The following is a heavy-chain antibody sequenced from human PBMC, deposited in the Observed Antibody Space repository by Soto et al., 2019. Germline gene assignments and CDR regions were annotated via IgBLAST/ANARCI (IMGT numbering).Heavy chain of an antibody. Sequence: LVTLSLTCAFYGGSFSGYGLRWIRQHPGKGLEWIGEINHSGSTNYNPSLKSRVTLSVDTSKSQFSLKLSSVTAADTAVYYCASLYSSSFYYYYYGLDVWGQGTTVNVS. D-gene: IGHD6-6*01. V-gene: IGHV4-34*01. CDR2: INHSGST. CDR1: GGSFSGYG. J-gene: IGHJ6*02. CDR3: ASLYSSSFYYYYYGLDV.